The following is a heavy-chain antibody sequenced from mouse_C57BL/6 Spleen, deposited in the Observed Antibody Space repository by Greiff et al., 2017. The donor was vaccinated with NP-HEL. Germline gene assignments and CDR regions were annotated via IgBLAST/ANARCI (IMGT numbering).Heavy chain of an antibody. CDR3: ASPDYVGFAY. CDR2: IDPSDSYT. Sequence: QVQLQQPGAELVRPGTSVKLSCKASGYTFTSYWMHWVKQRPGQGLEWIGVIDPSDSYTNYNQKFKGKATLTVDKYSSTAYVQLSSLSAEDSAVYYCASPDYVGFAYWGQGTLVTVSA. D-gene: IGHD1-1*01. CDR1: GYTFTSYW. J-gene: IGHJ3*01. V-gene: IGHV1-59*01.